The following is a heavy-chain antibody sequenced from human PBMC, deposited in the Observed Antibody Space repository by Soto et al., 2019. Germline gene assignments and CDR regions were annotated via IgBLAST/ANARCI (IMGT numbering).Heavy chain of an antibody. CDR3: AAYNTSRHAAFDF. CDR1: GFTVKTYW. D-gene: IGHD1-20*01. V-gene: IGHV3-7*01. Sequence: PRGSLRLSCEVSGFTVKTYWMSWGRQSPGKGLEWLANMNEDANTKYYVDSVKGRFTILGDSARNSLLWKMPSLRAEDTAVYFCAAYNTSRHAAFDFWGCGTLV. J-gene: IGHJ3*01. CDR2: MNEDANTK.